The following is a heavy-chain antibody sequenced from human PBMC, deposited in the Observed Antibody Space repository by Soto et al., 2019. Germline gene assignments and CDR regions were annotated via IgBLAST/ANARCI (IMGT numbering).Heavy chain of an antibody. D-gene: IGHD6-13*01. J-gene: IGHJ3*01. CDR2: IKQDGNEK. V-gene: IGHV3-7*01. CDR3: ARGLGSSCWYSPWDAFDV. Sequence: EVQLVESGGGLVQPGGSLRLSCAVSGFTFSDYWMSWVRQAPGKGLEWVANIKQDGNEKYYVDSVKGRFTISRDNAVHSLFLHMNSRRAEDTAVCYCARGLGSSCWYSPWDAFDVWGRGTMVTVSS. CDR1: GFTFSDYW.